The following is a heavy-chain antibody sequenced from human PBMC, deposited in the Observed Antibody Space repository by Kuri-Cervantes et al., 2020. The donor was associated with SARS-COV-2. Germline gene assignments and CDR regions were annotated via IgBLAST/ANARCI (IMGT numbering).Heavy chain of an antibody. CDR1: GFSFSTYW. Sequence: GGSLRLSCAASGFSFSTYWMNWVRQAPGKGLEWVANIKQDDTEYYYVDPVRGRFTISRDNAKNSMYLQMNSLRAEDTAIYYCVRGTEDYSGARSFSDSWGQGTPVTVSS. CDR3: VRGTEDYSGARSFSDS. D-gene: IGHD4-11*01. CDR2: IKQDDTEY. J-gene: IGHJ5*02. V-gene: IGHV3-7*03.